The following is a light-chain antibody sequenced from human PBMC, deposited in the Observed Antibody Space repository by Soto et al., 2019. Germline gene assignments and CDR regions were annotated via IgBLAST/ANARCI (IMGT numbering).Light chain of an antibody. CDR1: QSISSW. CDR2: DAS. CDR3: QQYSSDCT. J-gene: IGKJ1*01. Sequence: DIQVTQSPSTLSASVGDRVTITCRASQSISSWLAWYQQKPGKAPKLLIYDASSLESGVPSRFSGSGSGTEFTLTISSLQPDDFATYYCQQYSSDCTFGQGTKVEIK. V-gene: IGKV1-5*01.